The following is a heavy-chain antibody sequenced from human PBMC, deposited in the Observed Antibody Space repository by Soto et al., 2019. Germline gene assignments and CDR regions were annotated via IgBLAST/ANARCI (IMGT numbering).Heavy chain of an antibody. CDR1: GYTFTSYD. D-gene: IGHD2-15*01. V-gene: IGHV1-8*01. CDR2: MNPNSGNT. CDR3: ARQDRVVAEGRWFDP. J-gene: IGHJ5*02. Sequence: ASVKVSCKASGYTFTSYDINWVRQATGQGLEWMGWMNPNSGNTGYAQKFQGRVTMTRNTSISTAYMELSSLRSEDTAVYYCARQDRVVAEGRWFDPWGQGTLVTVSS.